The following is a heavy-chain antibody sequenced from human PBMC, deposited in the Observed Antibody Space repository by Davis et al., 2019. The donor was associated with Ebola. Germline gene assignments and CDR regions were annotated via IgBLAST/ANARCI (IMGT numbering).Heavy chain of an antibody. CDR3: ARGSG. V-gene: IGHV4-39*01. Sequence: TFSSYWMSWVRQAPGKGLEWIGSIYYSGSTYYNPSLKSRVTISVDTSKNQFSLKLSSVTAADTAVYYCARGSGWGQGTLVTVSS. CDR1: TFSSYW. CDR2: IYYSGST. J-gene: IGHJ4*02.